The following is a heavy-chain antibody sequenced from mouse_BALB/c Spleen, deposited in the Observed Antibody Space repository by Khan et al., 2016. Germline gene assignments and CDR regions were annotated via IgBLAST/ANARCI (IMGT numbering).Heavy chain of an antibody. J-gene: IGHJ3*01. D-gene: IGHD2-12*01. V-gene: IGHV10S3*01. Sequence: EVQLVESGGGLVQPKGSLKLSCAASGFTFNTNAMNWVRQAPGKGLEWVARIRSKSNNYATYYADSVKDRITIYRDDSQSMLYLQMNNLKTEDTAMYYCVRSPYDCFAYWGQGTLVTVSA. CDR3: VRSPYDCFAY. CDR2: IRSKSNNYAT. CDR1: GFTFNTNA.